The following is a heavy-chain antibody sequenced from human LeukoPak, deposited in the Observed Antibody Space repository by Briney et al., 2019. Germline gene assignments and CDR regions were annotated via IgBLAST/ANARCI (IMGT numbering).Heavy chain of an antibody. J-gene: IGHJ4*02. V-gene: IGHV3-66*01. Sequence: PGGSLRLSCAASGVTVSGKYMSWVRQAPGKGLEWVSITYGDGSTYYAESVKGRFTVSRDNSKSTLYLQMSSLRAEDTAVYYCVSYYWGQGALVTVSS. CDR3: VSYY. CDR2: TYGDGST. CDR1: GVTVSGKY.